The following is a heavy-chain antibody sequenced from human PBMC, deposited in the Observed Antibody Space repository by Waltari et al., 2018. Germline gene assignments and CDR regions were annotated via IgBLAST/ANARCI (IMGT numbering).Heavy chain of an antibody. D-gene: IGHD2-21*01. V-gene: IGHV3-33*03. J-gene: IGHJ6*03. CDR3: AKGGIVGTVGPYYVDI. CDR2: IRYDASRV. Sequence: QGQLVESGGGVLQPGGSLTLSCEASGFQFGDYSMHWVRQAPGKGLGWLAVIRYDASRVYNADSRAGRFRISRDDAQKTLQLRLTSLRVNDTAVYYCAKGGIVGTVGPYYVDIWGRGTSVIVSS. CDR1: GFQFGDYS.